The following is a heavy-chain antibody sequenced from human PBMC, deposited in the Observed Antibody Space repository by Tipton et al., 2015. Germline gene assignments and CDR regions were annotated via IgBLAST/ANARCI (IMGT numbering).Heavy chain of an antibody. D-gene: IGHD1-7*01. CDR3: ASGTTQIPFPFDY. V-gene: IGHV5-51*01. CDR2: LYPGDNEA. J-gene: IGHJ4*02. CDR1: GYSFPIYW. Sequence: QLVQSGAEVKKPGESLKISCKGSGYSFPIYWIAWVRQMPGKGLEWMGTLYPGDNEARYGPSFQGQVTMSADTSISTAYLQWSTLKASDTAIYYCASGTTQIPFPFDYWGQGTLVTVSS.